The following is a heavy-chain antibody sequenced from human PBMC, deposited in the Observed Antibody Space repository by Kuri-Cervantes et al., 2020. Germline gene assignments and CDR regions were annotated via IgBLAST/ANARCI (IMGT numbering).Heavy chain of an antibody. V-gene: IGHV3-9*01. CDR1: GFTFENYG. CDR2: ISWNSDKI. CDR3: ARDVYGDYEYFQH. Sequence: GGSLRLSCAASGFTFENYGMHWVRQAPGKGLEWVSGISWNSDKIDYADSVQGRFTISRDNAKKTLYLQMNSLGAEDTAVYYCARDVYGDYEYFQHWGQGTLVTVSS. J-gene: IGHJ1*01. D-gene: IGHD4-17*01.